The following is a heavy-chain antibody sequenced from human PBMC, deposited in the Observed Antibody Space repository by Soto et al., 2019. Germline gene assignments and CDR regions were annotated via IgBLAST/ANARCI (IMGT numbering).Heavy chain of an antibody. D-gene: IGHD6-6*01. V-gene: IGHV4-34*01. CDR3: ARGVVPDV. J-gene: IGHJ6*02. Sequence: SETLSLTCAVYGGSFSGYYWSWIRQPPGKGLEWIGEINHSGSTNYNPSLKSRVTISVDTSKNHFSLKLTSVTAADMAVYYCARGVVPDVWGQGTTVTVSS. CDR1: GGSFSGYY. CDR2: INHSGST.